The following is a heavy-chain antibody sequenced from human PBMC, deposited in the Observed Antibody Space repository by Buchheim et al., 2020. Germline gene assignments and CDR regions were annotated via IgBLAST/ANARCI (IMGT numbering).Heavy chain of an antibody. V-gene: IGHV3-30-3*01. D-gene: IGHD4-17*01. CDR2: ISYDGSNK. Sequence: QVQLVESGGGVVQPGRSLRLSCAASGFTFSSYAMHWVRQAPGKGLEWVAVISYDGSNKYYADSVKGRFNISRDNSKNTLYLQMNSLRAEDTAVYYCARDLATVTTGYYYGMDVWGQGTT. CDR3: ARDLATVTTGYYYGMDV. CDR1: GFTFSSYA. J-gene: IGHJ6*02.